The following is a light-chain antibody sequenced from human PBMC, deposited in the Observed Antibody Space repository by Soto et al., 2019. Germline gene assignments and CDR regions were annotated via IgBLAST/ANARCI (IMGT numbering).Light chain of an antibody. CDR2: DAS. J-gene: IGKJ5*01. Sequence: EIVLTQSPATLSLSPGERATLSCRASQSVSTYLAWYQQKPGQAPRLLIYDASNRAAGIPARFSGSGSGTDFTLTIRSIEPEDFAVYYCHQRDNWPPVTFGQGTRLEIK. V-gene: IGKV3-11*01. CDR1: QSVSTY. CDR3: HQRDNWPPVT.